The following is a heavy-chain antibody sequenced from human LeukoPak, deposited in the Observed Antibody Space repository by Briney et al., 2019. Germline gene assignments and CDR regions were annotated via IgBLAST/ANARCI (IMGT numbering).Heavy chain of an antibody. J-gene: IGHJ4*02. Sequence: GGSLRLSCAASGFTVSSNYMSWVRQAPGKGLEWVSYISSSGSTIYYADSVKSRFTISRDNAKNSLYLQMNSLRAEDTAVYYCASQGLYYYDSSGYYYAGDYWGQGTLVTVSS. V-gene: IGHV3-11*04. CDR1: GFTVSSNY. CDR3: ASQGLYYYDSSGYYYAGDY. D-gene: IGHD3-22*01. CDR2: ISSSGSTI.